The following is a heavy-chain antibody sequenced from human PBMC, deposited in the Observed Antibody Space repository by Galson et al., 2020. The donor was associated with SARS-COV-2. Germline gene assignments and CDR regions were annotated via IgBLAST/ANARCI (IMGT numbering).Heavy chain of an antibody. Sequence: HGESLKISCKGSGYRSTTYGISWVRQMPGKGLEWMGRIDPSDSYTKYSPPFQGHVTISVDKSISTAYLQWSSLKASDTAVYYCARRGPWELVSGLDYWGQGTLITVSS. CDR3: ARRGPWELVSGLDY. CDR2: IDPSDSYT. CDR1: GYRSTTYG. V-gene: IGHV5-10-1*01. J-gene: IGHJ4*02. D-gene: IGHD1-26*01.